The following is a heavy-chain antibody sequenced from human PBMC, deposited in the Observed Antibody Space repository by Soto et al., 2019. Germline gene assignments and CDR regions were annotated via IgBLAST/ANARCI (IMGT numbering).Heavy chain of an antibody. CDR3: AGAPIGGGAPYSFDY. CDR2: INPRTGDT. J-gene: IGHJ4*02. CDR1: GYTFTEYY. D-gene: IGHD3-16*01. V-gene: IGHV1-2*02. Sequence: QVQLVQSGAGVKEPGASVQVSCKASGYTFTEYYLYWVRQAPGQGPEWLGGINPRTGDTNQAQKFQDRVTMTRDMSPTTAYMEPHRPTSDDTAVYYCAGAPIGGGAPYSFDYWGQGSLVTVSS.